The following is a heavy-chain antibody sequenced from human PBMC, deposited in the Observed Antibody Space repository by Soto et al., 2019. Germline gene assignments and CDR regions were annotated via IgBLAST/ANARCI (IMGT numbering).Heavy chain of an antibody. Sequence: QVQLVQSGAEVKKPGSSVKVSCKASGGTFNTFAISWVRQAPGQGFEWLGGIIPIFRTPDYAQKFQGRVTINADESASTADMERRSLRSEDTALYYGARDKERQRLGGNYYYAMEIGGQGTTVTVSS. D-gene: IGHD1-1*01. CDR1: GGTFNTFA. CDR3: ARDKERQRLGGNYYYAMEI. V-gene: IGHV1-69*12. J-gene: IGHJ6*02. CDR2: IIPIFRTP.